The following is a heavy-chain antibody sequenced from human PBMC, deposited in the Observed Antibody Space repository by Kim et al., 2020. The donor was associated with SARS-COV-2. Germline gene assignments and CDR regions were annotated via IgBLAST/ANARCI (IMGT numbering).Heavy chain of an antibody. CDR3: ARAPGVTIFGMVSSFEI. V-gene: IGHV4-59*01. CDR2: IYYSGST. D-gene: IGHD3-3*01. J-gene: IGHJ3*02. Sequence: SETLSLTCTVSGGSISSYYWSWIRQPPGKGLEWIAYIYYSGSTNYNPSLKSRVTISVDTSKNQFSLKLSSVTAADTAVYYCARAPGVTIFGMVSSFEIWGQETMVTVSS. CDR1: GGSISSYY.